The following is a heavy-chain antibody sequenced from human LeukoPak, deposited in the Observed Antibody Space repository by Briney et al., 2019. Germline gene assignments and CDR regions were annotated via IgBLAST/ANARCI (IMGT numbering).Heavy chain of an antibody. CDR1: GYRFTSYW. D-gene: IGHD6-19*01. V-gene: IGHV5-51*01. CDR2: FYPGDSDT. J-gene: IGHJ6*02. CDR3: ARVAVTSTRYYYYGMDV. Sequence: GESLKISCQGSGYRFTSYWIGWVRQMPGKGLEWMGIFYPGDSDTRYSPSFQGQVTISGDKSISTAYLQWSSLKASDTAMYYCARVAVTSTRYYYYGMDVWGQGTTVTVSS.